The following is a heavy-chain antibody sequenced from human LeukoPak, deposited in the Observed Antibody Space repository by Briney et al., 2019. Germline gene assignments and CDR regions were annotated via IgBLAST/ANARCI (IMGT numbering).Heavy chain of an antibody. Sequence: PGGSLRLSCAVSGFTLDDYGMSWVRHAPGKGLEWVSGINWNGGSTGYADSVKGRFTISRDNAKNSLYLQMNSLRAEDTALYYCAREDYDILTGYSGITYWGQGTLVTVSS. D-gene: IGHD3-9*01. CDR2: INWNGGST. J-gene: IGHJ4*02. V-gene: IGHV3-20*04. CDR3: AREDYDILTGYSGITY. CDR1: GFTLDDYG.